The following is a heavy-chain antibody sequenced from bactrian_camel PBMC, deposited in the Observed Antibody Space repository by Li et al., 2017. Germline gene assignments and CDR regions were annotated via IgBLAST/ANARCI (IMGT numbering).Heavy chain of an antibody. Sequence: VQLVESGGGSVQAGGSLTLSCAASGDIHCLSWFRQASGQGLEWVSTLNEGGEDTSYADSVKGRFTISRDNTKNTVSLQMNSLQPDDTAVYYCVRHGGYGTRVTVLLPSYWGPGTQVTVS. CDR1: GDIHCL. CDR2: LNEGGEDT. J-gene: IGHJ4*01. CDR3: VRHGGYGTRVTVLLPSY. V-gene: IGHV3S40*01. D-gene: IGHD6*01.